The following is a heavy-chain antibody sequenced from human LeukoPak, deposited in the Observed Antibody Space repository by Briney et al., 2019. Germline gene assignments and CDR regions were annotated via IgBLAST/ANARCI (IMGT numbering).Heavy chain of an antibody. Sequence: SETLSLTCAVYGGSFSGYYWSWIRQPPGKGLEWIGEINHSGSTNYNPSLKSRVTISVDTSKNQFSLKLSSVTAADTAVYYCARGKLLSSSSWYCWFDPWGQGTLVTVSS. CDR1: GGSFSGYY. V-gene: IGHV4-34*01. J-gene: IGHJ5*02. D-gene: IGHD6-13*01. CDR2: INHSGST. CDR3: ARGKLLSSSSWYCWFDP.